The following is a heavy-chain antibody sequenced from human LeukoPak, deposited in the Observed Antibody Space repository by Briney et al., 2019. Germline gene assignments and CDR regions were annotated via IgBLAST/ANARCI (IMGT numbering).Heavy chain of an antibody. V-gene: IGHV1-2*06. D-gene: IGHD5-18*01. Sequence: GASLKVSSKVSGYTFTGYYMHWVRQAPGPGLQWMGRTNPNSGGTNYAQKFQGRVTMTRDTSISTAYLELSRLRSDDTAVYYCARVVYSCGDWFDPWGQGTLVTVSS. CDR1: GYTFTGYY. CDR3: ARVVYSCGDWFDP. CDR2: TNPNSGGT. J-gene: IGHJ5*02.